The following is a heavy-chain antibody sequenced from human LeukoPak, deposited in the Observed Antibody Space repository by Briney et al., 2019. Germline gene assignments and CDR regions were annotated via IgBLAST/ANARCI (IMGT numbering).Heavy chain of an antibody. D-gene: IGHD6-19*01. V-gene: IGHV3-74*01. CDR1: GFTFSNYW. J-gene: IGHJ5*02. Sequence: GGSLRLPCAASGFTFSNYWMHWARQAPGKGLVWVSRINSDARSTSYADSVKGRFTISRDNAKNTLYLQMNSLRAEDTAVYDCARGADTGYSSDSWGQGTLVTVSS. CDR3: ARGADTGYSSDS. CDR2: INSDARST.